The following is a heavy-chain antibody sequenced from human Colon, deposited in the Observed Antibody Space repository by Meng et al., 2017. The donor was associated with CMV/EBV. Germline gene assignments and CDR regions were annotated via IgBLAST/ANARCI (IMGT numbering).Heavy chain of an antibody. CDR1: GFSFSSYA. Sequence: GGSLRLSCAASGFSFSSYAMSWVRQALGKGLEWVSVIYSGGSTTSYADSVKGRFTISRDNSRNMVYLQMNSLRAEDTAVYYCGKQLAAAGLCIDYWGQGTLVTVSS. D-gene: IGHD6-13*01. J-gene: IGHJ4*02. V-gene: IGHV3-23*03. CDR3: GKQLAAAGLCIDY. CDR2: IYSGGSTT.